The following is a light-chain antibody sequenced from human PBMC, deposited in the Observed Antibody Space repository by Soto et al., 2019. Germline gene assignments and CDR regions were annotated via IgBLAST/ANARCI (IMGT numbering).Light chain of an antibody. CDR3: QHYNSYSEA. V-gene: IGKV1-5*03. Sequence: DTQMTHAPSTLSGSVGDRVSITCRASHTISSWLAWYQQKPGKAPKLLIYKASTLKSGVPSRFSGSGSGTEFTLTISSLQPDDFATYYCQHYNSYSEAFGQGTKVDIK. CDR2: KAS. CDR1: HTISSW. J-gene: IGKJ1*01.